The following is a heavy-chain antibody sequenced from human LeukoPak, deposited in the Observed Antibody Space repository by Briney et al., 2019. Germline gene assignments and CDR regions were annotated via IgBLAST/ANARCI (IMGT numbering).Heavy chain of an antibody. V-gene: IGHV4-59*01. Sequence: TSETLSLTCTVSGGSISSYYWSWIRQPPGNRLEWIGYIYYSGSTNYTPSLKSRVTISVDTSKNQFSLKLSSVTAADTAVYYCARGRGSGSYTRYYFDYWGQGTLVTVSS. D-gene: IGHD3-10*01. CDR2: IYYSGST. CDR1: GGSISSYY. CDR3: ARGRGSGSYTRYYFDY. J-gene: IGHJ4*02.